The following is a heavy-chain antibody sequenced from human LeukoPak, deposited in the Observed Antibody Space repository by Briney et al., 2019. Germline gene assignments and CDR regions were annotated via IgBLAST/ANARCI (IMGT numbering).Heavy chain of an antibody. J-gene: IGHJ4*02. CDR3: ARAGIAGRPPDY. CDR2: INSDESST. Sequence: PGGSLRLSCAASGFTFSNYWMHWVRQALGKGLVWVSRINSDESSTSYADSVKGRFTISRDNAKNTLHLQMNSLRAEDTAVYYCARAGIAGRPPDYWGQGTLVTVSS. V-gene: IGHV3-74*01. D-gene: IGHD6-6*01. CDR1: GFTFSNYW.